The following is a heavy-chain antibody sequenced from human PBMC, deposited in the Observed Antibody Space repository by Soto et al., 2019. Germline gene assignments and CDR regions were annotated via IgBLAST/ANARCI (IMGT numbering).Heavy chain of an antibody. V-gene: IGHV3-48*01. CDR1: GFTFSDYD. CDR2: ISSSSFSI. J-gene: IGHJ4*02. CDR3: ARDVGGGSWDY. D-gene: IGHD6-13*01. Sequence: EVQLVESGGGLVQPGGSLRLSCAASGFTFSDYDMNWVRQAPGTGLEWVSYISSSSFSIYYADSAKGRFTISRDNAKNSLSLQMNSLRAEDTAVYYCARDVGGGSWDYWGQGTRVTVSS.